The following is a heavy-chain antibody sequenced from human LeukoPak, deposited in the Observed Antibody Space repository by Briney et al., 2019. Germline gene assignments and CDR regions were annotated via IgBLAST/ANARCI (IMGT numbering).Heavy chain of an antibody. CDR3: ARFSLSFSSSWHYYFDY. CDR1: RSPSPSSG. Sequence: ASVTVSCTPSRSPSPSSGIRWVRQPPGQGLQWMGWLRAYNGNTNDAQKLQDRVTMTTDTSTSTAYMELRSLRSDDTAVYYCARFSLSFSSSWHYYFDYWGQGTLVTVSS. V-gene: IGHV1-18*01. CDR2: LRAYNGNT. D-gene: IGHD6-13*01. J-gene: IGHJ4*02.